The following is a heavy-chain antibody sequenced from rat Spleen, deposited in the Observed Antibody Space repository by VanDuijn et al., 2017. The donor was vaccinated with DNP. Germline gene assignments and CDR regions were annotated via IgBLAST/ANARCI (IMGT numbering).Heavy chain of an antibody. D-gene: IGHD1-11*01. CDR1: GFTFSNYG. V-gene: IGHV5S13*01. CDR2: INTGGGST. Sequence: EVQLVESGGGLVQAGRSLKLSCAASGFTFSNYGMAWVRQAPAKGLEWVASINTGGGSTYYRDSVKGRFTISRDNAKSTLYLQMDSLRSEDTATYYCARHYGGYSYYWYFDFWGPGTMVTVSS. CDR3: ARHYGGYSYYWYFDF. J-gene: IGHJ1*01.